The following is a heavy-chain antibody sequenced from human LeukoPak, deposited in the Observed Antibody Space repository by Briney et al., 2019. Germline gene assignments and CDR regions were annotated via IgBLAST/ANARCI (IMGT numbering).Heavy chain of an antibody. V-gene: IGHV1-46*01. CDR3: ARERLRSTVVTPYYYYGMDV. D-gene: IGHD4-23*01. CDR1: GYTFTSYY. CDR2: INPSSGST. Sequence: ASVNVSFKASGYTFTSYYMHSVRQPPGQGVEGMGIINPSSGSTSYAHRFQGRVTMTSDTSTSTVDMEMSSLRSEDTGVYYCARERLRSTVVTPYYYYGMDVWGQGTTVTVSS. J-gene: IGHJ6*02.